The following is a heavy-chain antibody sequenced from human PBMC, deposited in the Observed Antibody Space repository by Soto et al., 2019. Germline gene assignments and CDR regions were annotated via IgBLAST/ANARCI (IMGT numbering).Heavy chain of an antibody. CDR2: INHSGST. Sequence: QVQLQQWGAGLLKPSETLSLTCAVYGGSFSGYYWSWIRQPPGKGLEWIGEINHSGSTNYNPSLKSRVTISVDTSKNQFSLKLSSVTAADTAVYYCARGRSVVPAARARNWFDPWGQGTLVTVSS. J-gene: IGHJ5*02. CDR1: GGSFSGYY. CDR3: ARGRSVVPAARARNWFDP. D-gene: IGHD2-2*01. V-gene: IGHV4-34*01.